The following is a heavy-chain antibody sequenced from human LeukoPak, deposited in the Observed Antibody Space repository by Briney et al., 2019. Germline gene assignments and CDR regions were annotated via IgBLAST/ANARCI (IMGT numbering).Heavy chain of an antibody. V-gene: IGHV4-59*01. D-gene: IGHD1-1*01. CDR1: GDSISSYY. CDR3: ARGNPVATTGTKGGWFDP. Sequence: SETLSLTCTVSGDSISSYYWSWIRQPPGKGLEWIGYTYDSGSANYNPSLKSRVTISLDTSKNQFSLKLRSVTAADTALYYCARGNPVATTGTKGGWFDPWGRGTLVTVSS. CDR2: TYDSGSA. J-gene: IGHJ5*02.